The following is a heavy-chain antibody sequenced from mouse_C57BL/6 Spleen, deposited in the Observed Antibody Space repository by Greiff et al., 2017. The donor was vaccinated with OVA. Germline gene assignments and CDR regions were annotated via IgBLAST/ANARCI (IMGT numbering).Heavy chain of an antibody. CDR1: GFNIKDDY. CDR2: IDPENGDT. V-gene: IGHV14-4*01. Sequence: VQLKESGAELVRPGASVKLSCTASGFNIKDDYMHWVKQRPEQGLEWIGWIDPENGDTEYASKFQGKATITADTSSNTAYLQLSSLTSEDTAVYYCTQTAQAHDWGQGTTLTVSS. D-gene: IGHD3-2*02. J-gene: IGHJ2*01. CDR3: TQTAQAHD.